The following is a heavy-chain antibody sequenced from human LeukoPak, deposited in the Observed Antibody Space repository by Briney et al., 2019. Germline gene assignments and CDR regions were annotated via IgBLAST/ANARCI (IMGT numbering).Heavy chain of an antibody. Sequence: KSSETLSHTCGVSGGSISSGSYYWTWIRQHPGKGLEWIGYIYYSGLTFYTPSLKGRVTISLDTSKNQFSLKLSSVTAADTAVYYCARGHYDFWSGYYSGWFDPWGQGTLVTVSS. CDR3: ARGHYDFWSGYYSGWFDP. CDR1: GGSISSGSYY. D-gene: IGHD3-3*01. J-gene: IGHJ5*02. CDR2: IYYSGLT. V-gene: IGHV4-31*11.